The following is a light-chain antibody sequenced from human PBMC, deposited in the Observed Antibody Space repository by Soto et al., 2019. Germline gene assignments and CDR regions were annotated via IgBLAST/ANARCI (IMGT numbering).Light chain of an antibody. V-gene: IGKV3-20*01. CDR3: HQYGTLPYA. CDR2: GAS. J-gene: IGKJ2*01. Sequence: IALTQSPGTLSLSPGERATLSCRASQRVSSNFVAWYQHKPGQAPRLLIHGASIRATGIPGRFSGSGSGTDFTLTISRLEPEDFAVYYCHQYGTLPYAFGEGTKLQIK. CDR1: QRVSSNF.